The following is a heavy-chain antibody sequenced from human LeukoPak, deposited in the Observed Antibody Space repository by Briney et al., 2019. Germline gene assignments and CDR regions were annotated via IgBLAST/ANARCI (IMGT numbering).Heavy chain of an antibody. CDR3: ARGPYRALYYYETNHRGRPVAFDI. Sequence: SETLSLTCTVSGGSISSYYWSWIRQPPGKGLEWIGYIYYSGSTNYNPSLKSRVTISVDTSKNQFSLKLSSVTAADTAVYYCARGPYRALYYYETNHRGRPVAFDIWGQGTMVTVSS. CDR1: GGSISSYY. V-gene: IGHV4-59*01. D-gene: IGHD3-22*01. J-gene: IGHJ3*02. CDR2: IYYSGST.